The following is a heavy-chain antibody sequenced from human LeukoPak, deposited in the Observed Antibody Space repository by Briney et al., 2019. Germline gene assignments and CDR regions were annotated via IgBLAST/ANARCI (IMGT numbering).Heavy chain of an antibody. V-gene: IGHV4-59*08. CDR1: GGSISSYY. CDR3: ARNGRDGYNHFDY. CDR2: IYYSGST. J-gene: IGHJ4*02. D-gene: IGHD5-24*01. Sequence: PSETLSLTCTVSGGSISSYYWRWIRQPPGKGLEWIGYIYYSGSTNYNPSLKSRVTISVDTSKNQFSLKLSSVTAADTAVYYCARNGRDGYNHFDYWGQGTLVTGSS.